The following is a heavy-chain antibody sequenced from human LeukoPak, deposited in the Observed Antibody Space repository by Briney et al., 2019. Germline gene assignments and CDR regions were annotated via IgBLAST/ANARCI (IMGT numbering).Heavy chain of an antibody. CDR2: ISSSSSYI. CDR3: ARVWGIAAAGTGY. J-gene: IGHJ4*02. D-gene: IGHD6-13*01. V-gene: IGHV3-11*06. Sequence: GGSLRLSCAASGFTFSDYYMSWLRQAQGKGLEWVSSISSSSSYIYYADSVKGRFTISRDNAKNSLYLQMNSLRAEDTAVYYCARVWGIAAAGTGYWGQGTLVTVSS. CDR1: GFTFSDYY.